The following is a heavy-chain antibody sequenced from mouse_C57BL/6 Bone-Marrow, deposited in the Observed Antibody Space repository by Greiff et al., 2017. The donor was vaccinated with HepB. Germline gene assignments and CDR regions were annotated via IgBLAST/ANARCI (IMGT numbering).Heavy chain of an antibody. V-gene: IGHV1-69*01. CDR3: ARWGDGYPAWFAY. CDR2: IDPSDSYT. Sequence: QVQLQQSGAELVMPGASVKLSCKASGYTFTSYWMHWVKQRPGQGLEWIGEIDPSDSYTNYNQKFKGKSTLTVDKSSSTAYMQLSSLTSEDSAVYYCARWGDGYPAWFAYWGQGTLVTVSA. J-gene: IGHJ3*01. D-gene: IGHD2-3*01. CDR1: GYTFTSYW.